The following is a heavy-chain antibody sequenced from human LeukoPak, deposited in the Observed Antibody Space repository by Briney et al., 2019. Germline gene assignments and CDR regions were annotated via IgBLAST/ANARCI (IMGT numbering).Heavy chain of an antibody. CDR1: GGSISSSSYY. J-gene: IGHJ4*02. CDR2: IYYSVST. CDR3: ARDGRISGITFGGVIGGTDY. D-gene: IGHD3-16*02. Sequence: SETLSLTCTVSGGSISSSSYYWGWIRQPPGKGLEWIGSIYYSVSTYDNPSLKSRVNISVDTSKNQFSLKLSSVTSADTAVYYCARDGRISGITFGGVIGGTDYWGQGTLVSVSS. V-gene: IGHV4-39*07.